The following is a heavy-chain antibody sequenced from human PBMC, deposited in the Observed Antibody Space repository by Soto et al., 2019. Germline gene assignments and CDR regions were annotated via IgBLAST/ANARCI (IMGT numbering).Heavy chain of an antibody. CDR3: ARPSVRPTNYYYYGMDV. J-gene: IGHJ6*02. D-gene: IGHD1-1*01. V-gene: IGHV5-10-1*01. CDR1: GYSFTSYW. CDR2: IDPSDSYT. Sequence: GESLKISCKGSGYSFTSYWIIWVRQMPGKGLEWMGRIDPSDSYTNYSPSFQGHVTISADKSISTAYLQWSSLKASDTAMYYCARPSVRPTNYYYYGMDVWGQGTTVNVSS.